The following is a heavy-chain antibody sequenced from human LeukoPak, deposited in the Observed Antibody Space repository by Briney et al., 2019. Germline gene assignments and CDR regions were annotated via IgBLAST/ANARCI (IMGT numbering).Heavy chain of an antibody. D-gene: IGHD2-15*01. Sequence: GGSLRLSCAASGFTFSDYSMNWVCQAPGKGLEWISYIGGRGDGISYADSVKGRFTVSRDNAKNSLFLQMNRLRGEDTAIYFCAREIPGRIAADCWGQGTLVTVSS. J-gene: IGHJ4*02. CDR2: IGGRGDGI. CDR1: GFTFSDYS. V-gene: IGHV3-48*01. CDR3: AREIPGRIAADC.